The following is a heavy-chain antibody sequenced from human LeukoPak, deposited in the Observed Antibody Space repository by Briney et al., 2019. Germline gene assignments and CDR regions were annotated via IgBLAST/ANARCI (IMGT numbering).Heavy chain of an antibody. V-gene: IGHV3-7*03. CDR3: ARVLYYDILTYFDY. D-gene: IGHD3-9*01. CDR1: GFPFSTYW. J-gene: IGHJ4*02. Sequence: GGSLRLSCAASGFPFSTYWMSWVRQAPGKGLEWVANINQDGTEKYYVDSVKGRFTISRDNSKNTLYLQMNSLRAEDTAVYYCARVLYYDILTYFDYWGQGTLVTVSS. CDR2: INQDGTEK.